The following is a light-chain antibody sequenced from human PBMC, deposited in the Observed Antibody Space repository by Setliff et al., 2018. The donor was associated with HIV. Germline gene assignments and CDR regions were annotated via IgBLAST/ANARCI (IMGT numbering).Light chain of an antibody. CDR1: SSDVGGYDF. V-gene: IGLV2-14*03. J-gene: IGLJ1*01. CDR3: ASYRSPATYV. Sequence: QSITISCIGTSSDVGGYDFVSWYQQRPGKAPKLIIFDVSERPSGVSHRFSGSKSGNTASLTISGLQTEDEADYFCASYRSPATYVFGIGTKVTVL. CDR2: DVS.